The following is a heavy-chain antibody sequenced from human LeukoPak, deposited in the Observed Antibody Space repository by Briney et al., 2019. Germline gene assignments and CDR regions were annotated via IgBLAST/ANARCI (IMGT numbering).Heavy chain of an antibody. Sequence: SETLSLTCTVSGGSISSYYWSWIRQPAGKGLEWIGRIYTSGSTNYNPSLKSRVTMSVDTSKNQFSLKLSSVTAADTAVYYCARTGYYYAGSAYYYTDYWGQGTLVTVSS. CDR1: GGSISSYY. J-gene: IGHJ4*02. V-gene: IGHV4-4*07. D-gene: IGHD3-22*01. CDR3: ARTGYYYAGSAYYYTDY. CDR2: IYTSGST.